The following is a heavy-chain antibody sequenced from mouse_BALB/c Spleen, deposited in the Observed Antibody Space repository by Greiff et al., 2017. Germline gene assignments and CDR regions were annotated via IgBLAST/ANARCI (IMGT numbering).Heavy chain of an antibody. CDR1: GYTFTSYW. CDR2: IDPSDSYT. CDR3: ARSRRDWYFDV. V-gene: IGHV1-69*02. J-gene: IGHJ1*01. Sequence: VQLQQPGAELVKPGASVKLSCKASGYTFTSYWMHWVKQRPGQGLEWIGEIDPSDSYTNYNQKFKGKATLTVDKSSSTAYMQLSSLTSEDSAVYYCARSRRDWYFDVWGAGTTVTVSS.